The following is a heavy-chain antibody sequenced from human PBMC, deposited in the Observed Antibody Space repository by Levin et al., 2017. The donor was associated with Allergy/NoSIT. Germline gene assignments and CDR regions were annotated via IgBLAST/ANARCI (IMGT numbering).Heavy chain of an antibody. CDR2: ASGSGEST. D-gene: IGHD2-15*01. Sequence: GESLKISCAASGLTFSRYAVNWVRRAPGKGLEWVSVASGSGESTYYADSVKGRFTISRDNAKNTVFLQMNRLRVEDTAIYYCAKDSLHEVVSANFWYFDLWGRGTQVTVSS. CDR1: GLTFSRYA. J-gene: IGHJ2*01. V-gene: IGHV3-23*01. CDR3: AKDSLHEVVSANFWYFDL.